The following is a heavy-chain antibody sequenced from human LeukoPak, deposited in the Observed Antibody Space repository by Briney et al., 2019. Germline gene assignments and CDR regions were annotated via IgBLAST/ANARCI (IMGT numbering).Heavy chain of an antibody. D-gene: IGHD5-18*01. CDR1: GGSISSYY. CDR2: IYYSGST. V-gene: IGHV4-59*08. Sequence: KTSETLSLTCTVSGGSISSYYWSWIRQPPGKGLEWIGYIYYSGSTNYNPSLKSRVTISVDTSKNQFSLKLSSVTAADTAVYYCAGLGVRGYRPNYYFDYWGQGTLVTVSS. CDR3: AGLGVRGYRPNYYFDY. J-gene: IGHJ4*02.